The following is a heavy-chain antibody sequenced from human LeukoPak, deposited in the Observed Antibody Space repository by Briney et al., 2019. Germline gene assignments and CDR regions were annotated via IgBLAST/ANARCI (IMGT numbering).Heavy chain of an antibody. J-gene: IGHJ5*02. Sequence: SETLSLTCTVSGGSISSYYWSWIRQPPGKGLDWIGYIYYSGSTNYNPSLKSRVTISVDTSKNQFSLELSSVTAADTAVYYCARSSSYGDYAGWFDPWGQGTLVTVSS. D-gene: IGHD4-17*01. CDR2: IYYSGST. V-gene: IGHV4-59*01. CDR3: ARSSSYGDYAGWFDP. CDR1: GGSISSYY.